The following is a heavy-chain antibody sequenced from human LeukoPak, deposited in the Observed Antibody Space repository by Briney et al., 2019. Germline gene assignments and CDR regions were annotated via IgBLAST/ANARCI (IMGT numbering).Heavy chain of an antibody. CDR2: IITIFGTA. V-gene: IGHV1-69*13. J-gene: IGHJ5*02. CDR1: GGTFSSYA. CDR3: ARDTPLRLENWFDP. D-gene: IGHD1-1*01. Sequence: GASVKVSCKTSGGTFSSYAISWVRQAPGQGLEWMGGIITIFGTAKYAQKFQGRDTITADESTTTAYMELSSLRSEDTAVYYCARDTPLRLENWFDPWGQGTLVTVSS.